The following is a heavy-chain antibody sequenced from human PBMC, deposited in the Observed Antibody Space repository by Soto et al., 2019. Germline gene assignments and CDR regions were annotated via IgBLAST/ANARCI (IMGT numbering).Heavy chain of an antibody. V-gene: IGHV3-64D*09. CDR2: ISSNGGSR. CDR3: VKGGVVVVPAAVYCYYMDV. D-gene: IGHD2-2*01. J-gene: IGHJ6*03. CDR1: GFTFSSYA. Sequence: GGSLRLSCSASGFTFSSYAMHWVRQAPGKGLEYVSAISSNGGSRYYADSVKNTFTISRDRSKNTLYLEMHSLRAEDTTMYYSVKGGVVVVPAAVYCYYMDVWGKGTTVTVSS.